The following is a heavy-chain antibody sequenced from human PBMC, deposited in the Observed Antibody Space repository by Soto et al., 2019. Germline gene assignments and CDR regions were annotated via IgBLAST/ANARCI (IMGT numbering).Heavy chain of an antibody. D-gene: IGHD2-15*01. V-gene: IGHV4-39*01. J-gene: IGHJ5*01. CDR2: IHYSGNT. CDR1: GGSISSSSYH. CDR3: AIRGRDGAPATHAWFDT. Sequence: PSETLSLTCTVSGGSISSSSYHWGWIRQPPGKGLEWIGSIHYSGNTYYNPSLKSRVSMSVETSKNQFSLNLSSVTAADTAVFYSAIRGRDGAPATHAWFDTWGQGALDTGSS.